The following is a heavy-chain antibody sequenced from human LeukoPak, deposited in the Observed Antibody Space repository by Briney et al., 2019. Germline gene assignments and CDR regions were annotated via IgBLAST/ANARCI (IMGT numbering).Heavy chain of an antibody. Sequence: SETLSLTCAVYGGPFSGYYWSWIRQPPGKGLEWIGEINHSGSTNYNPSLKSRVTISVDTSKNQFSLKLSSATAADTAVYYCARRRGLRFKGAIANLDYWGQGTLVTVSS. V-gene: IGHV4-34*01. CDR3: ARRRGLRFKGAIANLDY. D-gene: IGHD3-3*01. CDR2: INHSGST. J-gene: IGHJ4*02. CDR1: GGPFSGYY.